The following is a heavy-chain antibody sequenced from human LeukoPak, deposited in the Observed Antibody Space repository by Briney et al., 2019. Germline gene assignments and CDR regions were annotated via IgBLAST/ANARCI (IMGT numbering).Heavy chain of an antibody. CDR3: ARGPIIVVVTALGAFDI. V-gene: IGHV4-31*03. CDR2: IYYSGST. D-gene: IGHD2-21*02. Sequence: SQTLSLTCTVSGGSISSGGYYWSWIRQHPGKGLEWIGYIYYSGSTYYNPSLKSRVTISVDTSKNQFSLKLSSVTAADTAVYYCARGPIIVVVTALGAFDIWGQGTMVTVSS. J-gene: IGHJ3*02. CDR1: GGSISSGGYY.